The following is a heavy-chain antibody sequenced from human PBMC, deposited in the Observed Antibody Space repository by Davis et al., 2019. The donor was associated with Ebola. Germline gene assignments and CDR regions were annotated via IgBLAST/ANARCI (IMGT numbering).Heavy chain of an antibody. CDR3: ATGVTVTTFYYYGMDV. V-gene: IGHV1-18*01. J-gene: IGHJ6*02. CDR1: GYTFTSYG. Sequence: AASVKVSCKASGYTFTSYGISWVRQAPGQGLEWMGWISAYNGNTNYAQKLQGRVTMTTDTSTSTAYMELRSLRSDDTAVYYCATGVTVTTFYYYGMDVWGQGTTVTVSS. CDR2: ISAYNGNT. D-gene: IGHD4-17*01.